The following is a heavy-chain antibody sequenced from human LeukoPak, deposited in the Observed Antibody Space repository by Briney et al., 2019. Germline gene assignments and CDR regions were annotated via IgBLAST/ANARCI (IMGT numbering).Heavy chain of an antibody. V-gene: IGHV1-69*06. CDR1: GGTFSSYA. J-gene: IGHJ5*02. Sequence: SVKVSCKASGGTFSSYAISWVRQAPGQGLEWMGGIIPIFGTANYAQKFQGRVTITADKSTSTAYMELSSLRSEDTAVYYCASQSSRWYWFDPWGQGTLVTVSS. CDR2: IIPIFGTA. D-gene: IGHD6-13*01. CDR3: ASQSSRWYWFDP.